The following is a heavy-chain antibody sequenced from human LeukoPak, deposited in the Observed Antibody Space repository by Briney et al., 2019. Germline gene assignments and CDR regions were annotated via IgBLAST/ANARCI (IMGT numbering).Heavy chain of an antibody. V-gene: IGHV4-59*08. D-gene: IGHD2-21*02. CDR3: ARLVVVTAESATGDFDL. Sequence: SGTPSPTRPVSGGSLSRYYWSGVRQPPREGPGGGGGIYYSGSTNYNPSLKSRVTISVDTSKNQFSLKLSSVTAADTAVYYCARLVVVTAESATGDFDLWGRGTLVTVSS. J-gene: IGHJ2*01. CDR2: IYYSGST. CDR1: GGSLSRYY.